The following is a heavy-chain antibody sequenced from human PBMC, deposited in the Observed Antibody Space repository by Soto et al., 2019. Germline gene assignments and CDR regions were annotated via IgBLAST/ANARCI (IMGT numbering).Heavy chain of an antibody. CDR3: VRARSTDSRPDY. V-gene: IGHV3-21*01. CDR2: ITSSSSYI. CDR1: GFTFSLYS. D-gene: IGHD3-22*01. J-gene: IGHJ4*02. Sequence: GGSLRLSCAASGFTFSLYSMIWVRQAPGKGLEWVASITSSSSYIYYEDSLKGRFTISRDNAKSSLFLQLDSLRAEDTAVYFCVRARSTDSRPDYWGQGTLVTVSS.